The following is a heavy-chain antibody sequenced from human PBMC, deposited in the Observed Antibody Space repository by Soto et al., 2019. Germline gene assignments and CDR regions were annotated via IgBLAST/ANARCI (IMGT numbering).Heavy chain of an antibody. D-gene: IGHD1-26*01. Sequence: QVQLVQSGAEVKKPGASVKVSCEASGYTFTSYDINWVRQATGQGLEWMGWMNPNSGNTGYAQKFQGRVTMTRNTSISTAYMELSSLRSEDTAVYYCARVEEWETKGGNDYWGQGTLVTVSS. J-gene: IGHJ4*02. CDR2: MNPNSGNT. V-gene: IGHV1-8*01. CDR3: ARVEEWETKGGNDY. CDR1: GYTFTSYD.